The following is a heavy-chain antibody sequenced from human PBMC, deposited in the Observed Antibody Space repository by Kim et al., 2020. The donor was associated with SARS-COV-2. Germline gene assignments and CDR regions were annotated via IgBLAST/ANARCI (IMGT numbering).Heavy chain of an antibody. CDR2: IGTAGDT. CDR3: ARGTSNSDYYYYMDV. CDR1: GFTFSSYD. Sequence: GGSLRLSCAASGFTFSSYDMHWVRQATGKGLEWVSAIGTAGDTYYPGSVKGRFTISRENAKNSLYLQMNSLRAGDTAVYYCARGTSNSDYYYYMDVWGKGTTVTVSS. D-gene: IGHD2-21*01. J-gene: IGHJ6*03. V-gene: IGHV3-13*01.